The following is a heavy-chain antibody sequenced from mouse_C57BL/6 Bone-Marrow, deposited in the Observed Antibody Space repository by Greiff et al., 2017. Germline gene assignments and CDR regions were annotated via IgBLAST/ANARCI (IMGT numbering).Heavy chain of an antibody. CDR2: IHPNSGST. D-gene: IGHD1-2*01. J-gene: IGHJ2*01. Sequence: QVQLQQPGAELVKPGASVKLSCKASGYTFTSYWMHWVKQRPGQGLEWIGLIHPNSGSTNYNEKFKSKATLTVDKSSSAAYMQLSSLTSEDSAVYYCAGKGYYGPGVYFDDWGQGTTLTVSS. CDR1: GYTFTSYW. CDR3: AGKGYYGPGVYFDD. V-gene: IGHV1-64*01.